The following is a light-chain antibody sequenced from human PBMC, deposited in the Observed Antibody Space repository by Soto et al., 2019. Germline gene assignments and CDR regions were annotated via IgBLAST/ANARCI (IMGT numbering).Light chain of an antibody. Sequence: EVVMTQSPGTLSLSLWEIATLSCRASQSVDGYLAWYQQKPGQAPRLLIYGASTRATGVTARFRGGGSGTEFTLTISSLQSEDSAVYYCQQYHKWPPITFGQGTRLEIK. V-gene: IGKV3-15*01. CDR1: QSVDGY. J-gene: IGKJ5*01. CDR3: QQYHKWPPIT. CDR2: GAS.